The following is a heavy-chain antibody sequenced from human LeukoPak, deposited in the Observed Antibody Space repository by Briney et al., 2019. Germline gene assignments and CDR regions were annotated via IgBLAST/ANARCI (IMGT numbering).Heavy chain of an antibody. CDR3: ASEGGYKGPFDY. J-gene: IGHJ4*02. CDR2: INWDGSGT. V-gene: IGHV3-43*01. Sequence: GGSLRLSCAASGFVFDYYSMHWVRQTPGKGLEWISAINWDGSGTYYAESLKGRFTISRDNGDSTLYLQMNNLRTDDTALYYCASEGGYKGPFDYWGRGTLLTVSS. D-gene: IGHD3-22*01. CDR1: GFVFDYYS.